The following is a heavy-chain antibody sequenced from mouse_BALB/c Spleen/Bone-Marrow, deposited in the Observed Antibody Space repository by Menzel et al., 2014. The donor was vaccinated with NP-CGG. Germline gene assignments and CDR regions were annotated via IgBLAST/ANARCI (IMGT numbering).Heavy chain of an antibody. D-gene: IGHD2-1*01. V-gene: IGHV7-3*02. CDR3: ARDINDNYNWYFDV. CDR1: GFTFTDYY. Sequence: EVKLMEPGGGLVQPGGSLRLSCATSGFTFTDYYMSWVRQPPGKALEWLGFIRNKANGYTTDYSASVKGRFTISRDNSQSILYLQMNTLRAEDSATYFCARDINDNYNWYFDVWGAGTTVTVSS. CDR2: IRNKANGYTT. J-gene: IGHJ1*01.